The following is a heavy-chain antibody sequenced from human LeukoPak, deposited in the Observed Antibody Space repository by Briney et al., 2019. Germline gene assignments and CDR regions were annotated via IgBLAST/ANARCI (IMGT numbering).Heavy chain of an antibody. D-gene: IGHD1-26*01. CDR2: ISGSVGST. CDR3: AKSSGSYPYLRHFDY. J-gene: IGHJ4*02. V-gene: IGHV3-23*01. Sequence: VRQAPGXGLEWVSAISGSVGSTYNADSVKGGLTISRDNSNNTLYLQMNSLIAEDTAVYYCAKSSGSYPYLRHFDYWGQGTLVTVSP.